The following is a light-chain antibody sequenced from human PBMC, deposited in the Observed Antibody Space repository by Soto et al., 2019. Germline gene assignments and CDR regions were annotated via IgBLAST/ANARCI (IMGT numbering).Light chain of an antibody. Sequence: EIVMTQSPASLSVSPGDGATLSCRASQSVASNVAWYQQKPGQGPRLLIHGASTRAVGVPARFSGSGSGTDVTLTISSLQSEDFAVYYCPQYHNWPPQYTFGQGTKLQIK. J-gene: IGKJ2*01. CDR3: PQYHNWPPQYT. CDR2: GAS. CDR1: QSVASN. V-gene: IGKV3-15*01.